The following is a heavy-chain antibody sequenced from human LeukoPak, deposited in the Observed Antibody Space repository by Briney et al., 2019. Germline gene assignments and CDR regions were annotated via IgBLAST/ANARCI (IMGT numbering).Heavy chain of an antibody. J-gene: IGHJ4*02. CDR2: ISAYNGNT. V-gene: IGHV1-18*01. Sequence: GASVKVSCKASGYTFTSYGISWVRQAPGQGLEWMGWISAYNGNTNYAQKLQGRVTMTTDASTSTAYMELRSLRSDDTAVYYCARVAPPKGAGISPLGGDYWGQGTLVTVSS. D-gene: IGHD3-10*01. CDR3: ARVAPPKGAGISPLGGDY. CDR1: GYTFTSYG.